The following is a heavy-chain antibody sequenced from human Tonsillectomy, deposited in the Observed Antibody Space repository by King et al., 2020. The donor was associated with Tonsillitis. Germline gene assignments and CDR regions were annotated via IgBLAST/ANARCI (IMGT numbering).Heavy chain of an antibody. CDR2: TLYDGSDE. V-gene: IGHV3-30-3*01. J-gene: IGHJ4*02. D-gene: IGHD1-26*01. CDR3: AREPWELPSVPDY. Sequence: VQLVESGGGVVQPGRSLRVSCAASGFTFSRHAMHWVRQAPGKGLEWVAVTLYDGSDEFYADSVKGRFTISRDNSKNTLSLQMNSLRAEETAVYFCAREPWELPSVPDYWGQGTLVTVSS. CDR1: GFTFSRHA.